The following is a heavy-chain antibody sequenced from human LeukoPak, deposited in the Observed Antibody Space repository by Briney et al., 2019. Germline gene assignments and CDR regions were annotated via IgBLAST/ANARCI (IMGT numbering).Heavy chain of an antibody. V-gene: IGHV3-23*01. Sequence: GGSLRLSCAASGFTFSSYAMNWVRQAPGKGLEWVSHISGSGDSTYYADSVKGRSTISRDNSKNTLYLQMNSLRAEDTAVYYCAKDGTSGWYVGNWFDPWGQGTLVTVSS. CDR1: GFTFSSYA. J-gene: IGHJ5*02. CDR2: ISGSGDST. D-gene: IGHD6-19*01. CDR3: AKDGTSGWYVGNWFDP.